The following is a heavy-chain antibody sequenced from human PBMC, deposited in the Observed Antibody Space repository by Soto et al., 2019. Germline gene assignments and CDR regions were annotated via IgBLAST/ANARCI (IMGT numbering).Heavy chain of an antibody. J-gene: IGHJ3*02. CDR2: INWNSGTI. Sequence: EAQLVESGGGLVQPGRSLRLSCAASGFTFDAYAMHWVRQAPGKGLQWVSGINWNSGTIDDADSVRGRFTISRDNAKNSLYLQMNSLRAEDTALYYCAKDMDVDYDFGIDAFDIWGQGTMVTVSS. V-gene: IGHV3-9*01. CDR1: GFTFDAYA. CDR3: AKDMDVDYDFGIDAFDI. D-gene: IGHD3-22*01.